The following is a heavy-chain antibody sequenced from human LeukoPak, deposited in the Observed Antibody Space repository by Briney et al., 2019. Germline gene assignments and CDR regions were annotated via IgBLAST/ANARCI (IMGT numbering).Heavy chain of an antibody. CDR1: GFTFSSYG. Sequence: GGSLRLSCAASGFTFSSYGMHWVRQAPGKGLEWVAVIWYDGSNKYYADSVKGRFTISRDNSKNTLYLQMNSLRDEDTAVYYCARDLGDWNDADNWFDPWGQGTLVTVSS. CDR2: IWYDGSNK. D-gene: IGHD1-1*01. J-gene: IGHJ5*02. CDR3: ARDLGDWNDADNWFDP. V-gene: IGHV3-33*01.